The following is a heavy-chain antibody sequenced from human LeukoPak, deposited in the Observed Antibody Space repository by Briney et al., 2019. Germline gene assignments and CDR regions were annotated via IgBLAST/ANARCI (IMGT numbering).Heavy chain of an antibody. D-gene: IGHD6-13*01. CDR1: GYSISSSYY. CDR3: ARGAAGTFDY. V-gene: IGHV4-38-2*01. J-gene: IGHJ4*02. CDR2: IYISGST. Sequence: PSETLSLTXAVSGYSISSSYYWSWIRQPAGKGLEWIGRIYISGSTGYNPSLKSRVTISVDTSKKQFSLKLTSVTAADTAVYYCARGAAGTFDYWGQGTLVTVSS.